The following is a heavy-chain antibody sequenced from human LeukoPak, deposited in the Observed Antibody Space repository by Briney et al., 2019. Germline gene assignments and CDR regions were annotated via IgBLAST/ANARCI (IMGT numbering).Heavy chain of an antibody. CDR1: GFTFSSYG. CDR3: AKSRSGSANWALRIFDN. CDR2: ISYDGSNK. J-gene: IGHJ4*02. Sequence: PGRSLRLSCAASGFTFSSYGIHWVRQAPGKGLEWVAVISYDGSNKYYADSVKGRFTISRDNSKNTLYVQMNSLRAEDTAIYYCAKSRSGSANWALRIFDNWGQGTLVTVSS. D-gene: IGHD3-10*01. V-gene: IGHV3-30*18.